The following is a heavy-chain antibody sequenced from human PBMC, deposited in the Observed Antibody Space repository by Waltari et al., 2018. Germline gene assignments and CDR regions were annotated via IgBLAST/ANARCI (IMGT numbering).Heavy chain of an antibody. V-gene: IGHV1-3*01. CDR3: ARAKRITIFGVVTNWFDP. D-gene: IGHD3-3*01. Sequence: QVQLVQSGAEVKKPGASVKVSCKASGYTFTSYAMHWVRQAPGQRLEWMGWINAGNGNTKYSQKFQGRVTITRDTSASTAYMELSSLRSEDTAVYYCARAKRITIFGVVTNWFDPWGQGTLVTVSS. CDR1: GYTFTSYA. J-gene: IGHJ5*02. CDR2: INAGNGNT.